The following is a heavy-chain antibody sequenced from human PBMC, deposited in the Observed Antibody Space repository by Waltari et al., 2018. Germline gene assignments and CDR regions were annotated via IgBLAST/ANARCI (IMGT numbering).Heavy chain of an antibody. CDR1: VASISNDSYY. CDR2: IYHYGST. D-gene: IGHD3-16*02. V-gene: IGHV4-39*01. J-gene: IGHJ5*02. CDR3: ARASRIMITFGGVIAFDP. Sequence: QLQLQESGPGLVKPSETLSLTCTVSVASISNDSYYLGWIGQPPGKGLAWIGSIYHYGSTYYNPSLKSRVTVSQDTPRNQFSLKLSSVTAADTALYYCARASRIMITFGGVIAFDPWGQGTLVTVSS.